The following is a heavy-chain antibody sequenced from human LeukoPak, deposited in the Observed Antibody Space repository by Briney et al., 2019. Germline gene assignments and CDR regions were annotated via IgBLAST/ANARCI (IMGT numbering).Heavy chain of an antibody. CDR3: AKDLGGIAVAGTFDY. D-gene: IGHD6-19*01. CDR1: GFTFGDYI. Sequence: GRSLRLSCAVSGFTFGDYIMHWVRQAPGKGLEWVSLISGDGGCTYYADSVKGRFTISRDNSKNSLYLQMNSLRTEDTALYYCAKDLGGIAVAGTFDYWGQGTLVTVSS. V-gene: IGHV3-43*01. J-gene: IGHJ4*02. CDR2: ISGDGGCT.